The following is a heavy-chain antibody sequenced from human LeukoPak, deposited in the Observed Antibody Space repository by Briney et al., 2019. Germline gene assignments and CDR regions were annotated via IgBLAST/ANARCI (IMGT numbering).Heavy chain of an antibody. V-gene: IGHV3-7*01. CDR1: GFTFSSYW. CDR3: ARDKGYYDSSGYPY. Sequence: WGSLRLSCAASGFTFSSYWMSWVRQAPGKGLEWVANIKQDGSEKYYVDSVKGRFTISRDNAKNSLYLQMNSLRAEDTAVYYCARDKGYYDSSGYPYWGQGTLVTVSS. J-gene: IGHJ4*02. D-gene: IGHD3-22*01. CDR2: IKQDGSEK.